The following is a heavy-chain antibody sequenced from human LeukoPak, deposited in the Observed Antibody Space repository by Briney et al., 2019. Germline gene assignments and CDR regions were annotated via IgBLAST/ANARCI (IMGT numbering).Heavy chain of an antibody. V-gene: IGHV3-30*04. CDR3: ARDHPPYGDYPFWYFDY. J-gene: IGHJ4*02. CDR1: GFTFSSYA. D-gene: IGHD4-17*01. Sequence: GGSLRLSCAASGFTFSSYAMHWVRQAPGKGLEWVAVISYDGSNKYYADSVKGRFTISRGNSKNTLYLQMNSLRAEDTAVYYCARDHPPYGDYPFWYFDYWGQGTLVTVSS. CDR2: ISYDGSNK.